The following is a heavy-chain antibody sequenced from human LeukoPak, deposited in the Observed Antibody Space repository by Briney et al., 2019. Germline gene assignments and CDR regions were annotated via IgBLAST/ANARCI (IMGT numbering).Heavy chain of an antibody. CDR2: ISSSGSTI. J-gene: IGHJ6*03. Sequence: GGSLRLSCAASGFTFSDYYMSWLRQAPGKGLEWVSYISSSGSTIYYADSVKGRFTISRDNAKNSLYLQMNSLRAEDTAVYYCASAYCGGDCYSSYYYYMDVWGKGTTVTVSS. V-gene: IGHV3-11*04. D-gene: IGHD2-21*01. CDR1: GFTFSDYY. CDR3: ASAYCGGDCYSSYYYYMDV.